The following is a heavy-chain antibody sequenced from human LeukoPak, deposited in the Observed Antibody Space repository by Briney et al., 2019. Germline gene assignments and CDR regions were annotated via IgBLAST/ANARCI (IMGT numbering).Heavy chain of an antibody. CDR1: GFTFSSYR. CDR2: ISSSSSYI. Sequence: GGSLSPSCAASGFTFSSYRTNGVRQPPGRGREWVSSISSSSSYIYYADSVKGRFTISRHNAKNSRYLQMNSLRAEDTAVYYCAREPAAEVGGFAYWGQGNLVTVSS. CDR3: AREPAAEVGGFAY. D-gene: IGHD6-13*01. V-gene: IGHV3-21*01. J-gene: IGHJ4*02.